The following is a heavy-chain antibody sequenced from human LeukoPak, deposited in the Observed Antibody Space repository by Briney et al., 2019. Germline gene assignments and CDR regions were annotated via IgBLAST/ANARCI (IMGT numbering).Heavy chain of an antibody. D-gene: IGHD6-19*01. CDR2: ISGSGGST. CDR3: AKVSRPYSSGYWYFDL. J-gene: IGHJ2*01. Sequence: GGSLRLSCAASGFTFSSYSMNWVRQAPGKGLEWVSTISGSGGSTYYADSVKGRFTISRDNSKNTLYLQMNSLRAEDTAVYYCAKVSRPYSSGYWYFDLWGRGTLVTVSS. CDR1: GFTFSSYS. V-gene: IGHV3-23*01.